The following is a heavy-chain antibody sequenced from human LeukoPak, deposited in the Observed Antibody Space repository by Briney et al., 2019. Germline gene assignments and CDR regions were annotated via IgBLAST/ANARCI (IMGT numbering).Heavy chain of an antibody. D-gene: IGHD6-13*01. CDR3: ARDGGYSSSPAFDY. J-gene: IGHJ4*02. CDR2: INHSGST. CDR1: GGSFSGYY. Sequence: SETLSLTCAVYGGSFSGYYWSWIRQPPGKGLEWIGEINHSGSTNYNPSLKSRVTISVDTSKNQFSLKLSSVTSADTAVYYCARDGGYSSSPAFDYWGQGTLVTVSS. V-gene: IGHV4-34*01.